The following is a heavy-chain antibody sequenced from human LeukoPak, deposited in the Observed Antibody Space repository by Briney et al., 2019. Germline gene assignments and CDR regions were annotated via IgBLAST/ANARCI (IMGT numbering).Heavy chain of an antibody. Sequence: GASVKVSCKASGYTFTSYAMHWVRQAPGQRLEWMGWINAGNGNTKYSQKFQGRVTITRDTSASTAYMELSGLRSEDTAVYYCAREYYYGSGSPYYYYYGMDVWGKGTTVTVSS. J-gene: IGHJ6*04. CDR3: AREYYYGSGSPYYYYYGMDV. CDR1: GYTFTSYA. D-gene: IGHD3-10*01. CDR2: INAGNGNT. V-gene: IGHV1-3*01.